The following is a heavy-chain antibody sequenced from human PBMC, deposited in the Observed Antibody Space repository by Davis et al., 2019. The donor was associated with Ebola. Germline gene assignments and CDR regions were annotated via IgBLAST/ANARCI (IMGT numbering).Heavy chain of an antibody. J-gene: IGHJ4*02. CDR3: ARDEILYSSRVTGPLDY. CDR1: GYTFTNYF. D-gene: IGHD1-20*01. CDR2: INPSVGST. V-gene: IGHV1-46*01. Sequence: AASVKVSCKASGYTFTNYFMQWVRQAPGQGLEWMGIINPSVGSTSYGQKFQGRVTMTGDTSTGTVYMELSGLRSEDTAVYYCARDEILYSSRVTGPLDYWGPGTLVTVSS.